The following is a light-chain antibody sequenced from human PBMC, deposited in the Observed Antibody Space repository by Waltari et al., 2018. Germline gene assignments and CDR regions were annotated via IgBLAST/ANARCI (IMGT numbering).Light chain of an antibody. CDR1: QSVLFSSNNRNY. V-gene: IGKV4-1*01. CDR2: WAS. CDR3: QQYYSSPFT. Sequence: DIVMTQSPDSRAVSRGERATHNCNSSQSVLFSSNNRNYLAWYQQKPGQSPKLVLYWASTRESGVPDRFSGSGSATDFTLTISSLQAEDVAVYYCQQYYSSPFTFGPGTKLEIK. J-gene: IGKJ3*01.